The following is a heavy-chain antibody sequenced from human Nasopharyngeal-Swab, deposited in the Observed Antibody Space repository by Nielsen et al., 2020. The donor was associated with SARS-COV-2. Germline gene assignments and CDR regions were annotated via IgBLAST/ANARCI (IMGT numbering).Heavy chain of an antibody. J-gene: IGHJ1*01. D-gene: IGHD3-22*01. V-gene: IGHV3-53*01. CDR3: VGKSRDVSAPDN. CDR2: IYGDGST. Sequence: WIRQPPGKGLEWVSLIYGDGSTYYGDSMKGRFIISRDKSKDTLYLQMNSLRVEDTALYYCVGKSRDVSAPDNWGQGTTVTVSS.